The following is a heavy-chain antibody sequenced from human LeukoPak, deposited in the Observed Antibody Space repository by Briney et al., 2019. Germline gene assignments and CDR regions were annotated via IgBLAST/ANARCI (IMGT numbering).Heavy chain of an antibody. CDR2: LSYDGSNK. J-gene: IGHJ4*02. Sequence: PGGSLRLACAVSGFTFSGYGIHWVRQAPGKGLEWVAFLSYDGSNKFYADSVQGRFAISRDNSENTLYLQMNSLKAEDTAVYYCARGLYKNGWYYFDYWGQGTLVTVSS. D-gene: IGHD6-19*01. CDR1: GFTFSGYG. CDR3: ARGLYKNGWYYFDY. V-gene: IGHV3-33*01.